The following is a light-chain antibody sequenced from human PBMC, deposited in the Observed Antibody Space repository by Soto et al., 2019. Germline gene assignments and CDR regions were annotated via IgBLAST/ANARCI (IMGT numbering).Light chain of an antibody. CDR3: QQASDWPPT. Sequence: RAMTQSPVTLSVSPGERVTLSCRASQAISNNLAWYQQKPGQAPRLLIDASTRATRIPARFSGSGSGTEFTLTISSLQSEDFAVYYCQQASDWPPTFGQGNRV. CDR2: AS. V-gene: IGKV3-15*01. CDR1: QAISNN. J-gene: IGKJ1*01.